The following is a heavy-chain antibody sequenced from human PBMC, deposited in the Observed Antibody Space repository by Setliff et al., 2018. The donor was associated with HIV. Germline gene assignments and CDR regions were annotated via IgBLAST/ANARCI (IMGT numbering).Heavy chain of an antibody. D-gene: IGHD3-10*01. Sequence: GASVKVSCKASGGTFSSYAISWVRQAPGQGLEWMGRIIPIFGTANYAQKFQGRVTITADKSTSTAYMELSSLRFDDTAVYYCARDSANYPYYFDYWGQGTLVTVSS. V-gene: IGHV1-69*06. CDR3: ARDSANYPYYFDY. CDR1: GGTFSSYA. J-gene: IGHJ4*02. CDR2: IIPIFGTA.